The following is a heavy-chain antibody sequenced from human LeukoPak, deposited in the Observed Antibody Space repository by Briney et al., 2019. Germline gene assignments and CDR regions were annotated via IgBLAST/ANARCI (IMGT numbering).Heavy chain of an antibody. CDR1: GGSISSYY. Sequence: SETLSLTCTVSGGSISSYYWSWIRQPAGKGLEWIGRIYTSGSTNYNPSLKSRVTMSVDTSKNQFSLKLSSVTAADTAVYYCARDLGSYYDSSGYYYYGMDVWSQGTTVTVSS. J-gene: IGHJ6*02. CDR2: IYTSGST. CDR3: ARDLGSYYDSSGYYYYGMDV. V-gene: IGHV4-4*07. D-gene: IGHD3-22*01.